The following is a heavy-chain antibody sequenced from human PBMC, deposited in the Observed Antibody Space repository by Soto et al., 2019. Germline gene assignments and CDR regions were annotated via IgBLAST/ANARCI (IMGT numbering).Heavy chain of an antibody. J-gene: IGHJ6*03. V-gene: IGHV4-59*01. D-gene: IGHD3-3*01. Sequence: SETLSLTCTVSGGSISSYYWSWIRQPPGKGLEWIGYIYYSGSTNYDPSLKSRVTISVDTSKNQFSLKLSSVTAADTAVYYCARDRKDFWSGYYTHYYYYMDVWGKGTTVTVSS. CDR2: IYYSGST. CDR1: GGSISSYY. CDR3: ARDRKDFWSGYYTHYYYYMDV.